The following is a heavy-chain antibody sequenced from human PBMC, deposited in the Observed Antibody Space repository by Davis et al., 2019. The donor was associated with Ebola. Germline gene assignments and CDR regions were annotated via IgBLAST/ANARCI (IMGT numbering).Heavy chain of an antibody. CDR1: GGSISSYY. CDR2: ISNGGRT. D-gene: IGHD5-24*01. Sequence: SEILSLTCTVSGGSISSYYWSWIRQPPGKGLEWIAFISNGGRTIYNPSLRGRVTISIDTSKNQFSLEVRSVTAADTAFYYCVRGSDAYKTGYWGQGTLVTVSS. J-gene: IGHJ4*02. CDR3: VRGSDAYKTGY. V-gene: IGHV4-59*01.